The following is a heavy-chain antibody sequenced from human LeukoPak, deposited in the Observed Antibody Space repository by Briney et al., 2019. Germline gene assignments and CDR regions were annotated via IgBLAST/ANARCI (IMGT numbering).Heavy chain of an antibody. D-gene: IGHD6-13*01. V-gene: IGHV1-8*01. CDR1: GYTFTSYD. Sequence: ASVKASCKASGYTFTSYDINWVRQATGQGLEWMGWMNPNSGNTGYAQKFQGRVTMTRNTSISTAYMELSSLRSEDTAVYYCARVGGSSWYYYYYMDVWGKGTTVTISS. CDR3: ARVGGSSWYYYYYMDV. CDR2: MNPNSGNT. J-gene: IGHJ6*03.